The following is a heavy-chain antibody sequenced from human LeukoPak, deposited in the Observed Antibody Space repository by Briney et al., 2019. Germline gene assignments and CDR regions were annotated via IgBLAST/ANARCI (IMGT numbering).Heavy chain of an antibody. CDR1: GFTVSSTD. D-gene: IGHD2-21*02. V-gene: IGHV3-53*01. J-gene: IGHJ3*02. CDR2: MYRAGNI. CDR3: AAGGLTAERLAFEI. Sequence: GGSLRLSCLASGFTVSSTDMTWVRQTPGKGLDWVSFMYRAGNIYYADSVRGRFNMSRDISQKVVYLEINNLRAEDTAVYYCAAGGLTAERLAFEIWGHGTVVTVSS.